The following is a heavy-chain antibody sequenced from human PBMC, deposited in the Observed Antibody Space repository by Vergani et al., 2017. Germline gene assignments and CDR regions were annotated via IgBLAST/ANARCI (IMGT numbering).Heavy chain of an antibody. CDR3: ARSFEHGSYVP. CDR1: GGTFSSYA. J-gene: IGHJ5*02. D-gene: IGHD1-26*01. V-gene: IGHV1-69*04. CDR2: IIPILGIA. Sequence: QVQLVQSGAEVKKPGSSVKVSCKASGGTFSSYAISWVRQAPGQGLDGMGRIIPILGIANYAQKFQGRVTITAEKSTSTAYMELSSLRSEDTAVYYCARSFEHGSYVPWGQGTLVTVSS.